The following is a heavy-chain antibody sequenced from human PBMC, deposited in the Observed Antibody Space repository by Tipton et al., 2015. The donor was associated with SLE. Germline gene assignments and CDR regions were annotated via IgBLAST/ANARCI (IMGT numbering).Heavy chain of an antibody. CDR2: IYYSGST. CDR3: ARDRGKSPDI. V-gene: IGHV4-31*11. Sequence: GLVKPSETLSLTCAVYGGSISSGGYYWSWIRQHPGKGLEWIGYIYYSGSTYYNPSLKSRVTISVDTSKNQFSLKLSSVTAADTAVYYCARDRGKSPDIWGQGTMVTVSS. CDR1: GGSISSGGYY. D-gene: IGHD3-10*01. J-gene: IGHJ3*02.